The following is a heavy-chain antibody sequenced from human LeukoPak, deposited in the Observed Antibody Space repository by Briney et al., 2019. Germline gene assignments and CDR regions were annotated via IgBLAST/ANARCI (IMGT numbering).Heavy chain of an antibody. Sequence: PGGSLRLSCVASGFTFSKYWMTWVRQAPGKGLAWVANIKQDGSAKYYMDSVKGRFAISRDNAKNSLYLQMNSLRAEDTAVYYCARDSSTDYGDYGPLDSYYYYGMDVWGQGTTVTVSS. CDR1: GFTFSKYW. V-gene: IGHV3-7*01. CDR2: IKQDGSAK. CDR3: ARDSSTDYGDYGPLDSYYYYGMDV. J-gene: IGHJ6*02. D-gene: IGHD4-17*01.